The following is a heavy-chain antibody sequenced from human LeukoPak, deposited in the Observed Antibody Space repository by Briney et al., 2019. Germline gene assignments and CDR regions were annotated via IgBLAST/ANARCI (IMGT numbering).Heavy chain of an antibody. CDR1: GFTFSSYA. V-gene: IGHV3-23*01. CDR3: AKDLPSVSGENYDFWSGYYYYYGMDV. D-gene: IGHD3-3*01. J-gene: IGHJ6*02. CDR2: ISGTGSST. Sequence: PGGSLRLSCAASGFTFSSYAMSWVRQAPGQGLEWVSAISGTGSSTYSADSVKGRFTISRDNSKNTLYLQMNSLRAEDTAVYYCAKDLPSVSGENYDFWSGYYYYYGMDVWGQGTTVTVSS.